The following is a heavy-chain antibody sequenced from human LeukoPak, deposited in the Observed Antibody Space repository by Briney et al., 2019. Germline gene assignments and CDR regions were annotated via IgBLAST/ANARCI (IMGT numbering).Heavy chain of an antibody. J-gene: IGHJ4*02. V-gene: IGHV3-53*01. Sequence: PGGSLTLSCAASGFTVSSNYMSWVRQAPGKGLEWVSVIYSGGSTYYADSVKGRFTISRDNSKNTPYLQMNSLRAEDTAVYYCARSNPYFDYWGQGTLVTVSS. CDR2: IYSGGST. CDR1: GFTVSSNY. CDR3: ARSNPYFDY.